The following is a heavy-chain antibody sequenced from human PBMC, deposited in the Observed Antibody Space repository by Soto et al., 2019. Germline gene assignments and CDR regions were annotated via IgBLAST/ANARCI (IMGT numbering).Heavy chain of an antibody. Sequence: QVQLQESGPGLVKPSETLSLTCTVSGGSIRSYYWSWIRQPPGKGLEWIGFIYYTGSTNYSPSLKSRVTISLDTSNNQFSLRLRSATAEDTAVYYCARDISFGYWGQGTLVTVSS. CDR1: GGSIRSYY. V-gene: IGHV4-59*01. CDR3: ARDISFGY. D-gene: IGHD3-3*02. CDR2: IYYTGST. J-gene: IGHJ4*02.